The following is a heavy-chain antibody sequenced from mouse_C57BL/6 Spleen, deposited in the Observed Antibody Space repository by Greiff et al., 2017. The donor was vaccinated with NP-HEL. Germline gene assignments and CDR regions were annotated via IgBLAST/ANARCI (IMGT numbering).Heavy chain of an antibody. CDR1: GYTFTDYN. V-gene: IGHV1-18*01. CDR2: INPNNGGT. D-gene: IGHD1-1*01. Sequence: EVQLVESGPELVKPGASVKIPCKASGYTFTDYNMDWVKQSHGKSLEWIGDINPNNGGTIYNQKFKGKATLTVDKSSSTAYMELRSLTSEDTAVYYCARRPYYYGSHYFDYWGQGTTLTVSS. J-gene: IGHJ2*01. CDR3: ARRPYYYGSHYFDY.